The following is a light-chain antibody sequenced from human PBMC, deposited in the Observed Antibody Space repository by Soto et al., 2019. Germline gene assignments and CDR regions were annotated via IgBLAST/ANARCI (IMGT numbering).Light chain of an antibody. CDR3: QKYNSAPWT. J-gene: IGKJ1*01. Sequence: DIQMTQSPSSLSASVGDRVTITCRASQGISNYLARYQQKPGKVPKLLIYAASTLQSGVPSRFSGSGSGTYFTLTISSLQPEDVATYYCQKYNSAPWTFGQGTKVEIK. CDR1: QGISNY. CDR2: AAS. V-gene: IGKV1-27*01.